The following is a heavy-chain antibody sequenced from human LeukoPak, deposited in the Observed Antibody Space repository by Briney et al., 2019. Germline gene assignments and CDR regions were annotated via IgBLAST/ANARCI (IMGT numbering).Heavy chain of an antibody. J-gene: IGHJ5*02. CDR1: GGSFSGYY. CDR2: INHSGST. CDR3: ARRRRPDIVVVVAATPYNWFDP. V-gene: IGHV4-34*01. Sequence: SETLSLTCAVYGGSFSGYYWSWIRQPPGKGLDWIGEINHSGSTNYNPSLKSRVTISVDTSKNQFSLKLSSVTAADTAVYYCARRRRPDIVVVVAATPYNWFDPWGQGTLVTVSS. D-gene: IGHD2-15*01.